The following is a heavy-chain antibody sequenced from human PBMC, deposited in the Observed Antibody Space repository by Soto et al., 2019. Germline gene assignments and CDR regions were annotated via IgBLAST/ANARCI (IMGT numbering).Heavy chain of an antibody. Sequence: GSLRLSCAASGFTFSSYAMHWVRQAPGKGLELVAIISYDGSNKYYADSVKGRFTISRDNPKNTVHLQMISLRAEDTAVYYCARCSSSWYGYYYYRMAVPAQGTTVA. D-gene: IGHD6-13*01. CDR2: ISYDGSNK. CDR3: ARCSSSWYGYYYYRMAV. CDR1: GFTFSSYA. V-gene: IGHV3-30-3*01. J-gene: IGHJ6*02.